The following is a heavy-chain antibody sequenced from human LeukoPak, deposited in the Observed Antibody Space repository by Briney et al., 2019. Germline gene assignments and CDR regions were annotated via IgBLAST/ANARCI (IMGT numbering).Heavy chain of an antibody. D-gene: IGHD4-17*01. CDR2: INAANGNT. Sequence: GASVKVSCKTSGFTFTTYSMHWVRQAPGERLEWMGWINAANGNTQYSQKFQGRVTITADESTSTAYMELSSLRSEDTAVYYCASSTTVTTSWFDPWGQGTLVTVSS. J-gene: IGHJ5*02. CDR1: GFTFTTYS. CDR3: ASSTTVTTSWFDP. V-gene: IGHV1-3*01.